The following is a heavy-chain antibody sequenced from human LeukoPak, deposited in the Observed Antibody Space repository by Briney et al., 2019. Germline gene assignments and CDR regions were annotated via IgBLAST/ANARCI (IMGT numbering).Heavy chain of an antibody. CDR1: GFTFSSYG. D-gene: IGHD5-12*01. Sequence: GGSLRLSCAASGFTFSSYGMHWVRQAPGKGLEWVTFIRYDGSNKYYADSVKGRSTISRDNSKNTVYLQMNSLRAEDTAVYYCAKDKGHTVATIMGVGDYWGQGTLVTVSS. J-gene: IGHJ4*02. CDR3: AKDKGHTVATIMGVGDY. CDR2: IRYDGSNK. V-gene: IGHV3-30*02.